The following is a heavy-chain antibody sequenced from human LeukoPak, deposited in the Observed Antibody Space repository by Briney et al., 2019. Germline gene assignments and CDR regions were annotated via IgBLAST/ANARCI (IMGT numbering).Heavy chain of an antibody. V-gene: IGHV4-39*01. Sequence: PSETLSLTCTVSGGSISSSSYYWGWIRQPPGKGLEWIGSIYYSGSTYYNPSLKSRVTISVDTSKNQFSLKLSSVTAADTAVYYCARAYSSSWYKGWFDPWGQGTLVTVSS. D-gene: IGHD6-13*01. CDR1: GGSISSSSYY. J-gene: IGHJ5*02. CDR3: ARAYSSSWYKGWFDP. CDR2: IYYSGST.